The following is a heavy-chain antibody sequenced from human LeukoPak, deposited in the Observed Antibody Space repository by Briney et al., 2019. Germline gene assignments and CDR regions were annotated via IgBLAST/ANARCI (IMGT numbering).Heavy chain of an antibody. CDR2: VDPEDGET. CDR3: ATLVVVMGRFDY. CDR1: GYTFTDYY. V-gene: IGHV1-69-2*01. J-gene: IGHJ4*02. D-gene: IGHD2-21*01. Sequence: ASVKISCKVSGYTFTDYYMHWVQQAPGKGLEWMGLVDPEDGETIYAEKFQGRVTITADTSTDTAYMELSSLRSEDTAVYCCATLVVVMGRFDYWGQGTLVTVSS.